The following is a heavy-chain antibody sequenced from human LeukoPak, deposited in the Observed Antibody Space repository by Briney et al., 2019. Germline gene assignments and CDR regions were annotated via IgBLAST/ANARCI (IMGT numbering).Heavy chain of an antibody. J-gene: IGHJ4*02. D-gene: IGHD6-13*01. CDR2: INHSGST. V-gene: IGHV4-34*01. CDR3: ARGIAAPLREYYFDY. CDR1: GGSFSGDY. Sequence: PSGTLSLTCAVYGGSFSGDYWSWSRQPPGKGLEWIGEINHSGSTNYNPSPKSRVTISVDTSKNQFSLRLSSVTAADTALYYCARGIAAPLREYYFDYWGQGTLVTVSS.